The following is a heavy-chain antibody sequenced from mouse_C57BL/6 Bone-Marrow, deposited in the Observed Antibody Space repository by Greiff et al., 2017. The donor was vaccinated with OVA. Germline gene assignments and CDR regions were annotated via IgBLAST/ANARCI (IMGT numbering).Heavy chain of an antibody. Sequence: QVQLKQSGAELVRPGASVTLSCKASGYTFTDYEMHWVKQTPVHGLDWIGALDPETGGTAYNQKFQGKAILTADKSSSTAYMELRSLTSEDSAVYYCTRRGTWFAYWGQGTLVTVSA. CDR3: TRRGTWFAY. CDR2: LDPETGGT. V-gene: IGHV1-15*01. CDR1: GYTFTDYE. J-gene: IGHJ3*01.